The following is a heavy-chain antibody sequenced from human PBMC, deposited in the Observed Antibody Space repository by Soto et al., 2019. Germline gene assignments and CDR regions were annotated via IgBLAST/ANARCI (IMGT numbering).Heavy chain of an antibody. V-gene: IGHV1-46*01. Sequence: SVKVSCKASGYTFTNYYIHCLRQAPGQGLQWMGIINPSGGSTSYAQRFRGRVTMTRDASTSTVYMDLSGVRSEDTAVYYCAREDLISMRDYYFTYWGQGSMVTVSS. CDR3: AREDLISMRDYYFTY. J-gene: IGHJ4*02. D-gene: IGHD3-22*01. CDR1: GYTFTNYY. CDR2: INPSGGST.